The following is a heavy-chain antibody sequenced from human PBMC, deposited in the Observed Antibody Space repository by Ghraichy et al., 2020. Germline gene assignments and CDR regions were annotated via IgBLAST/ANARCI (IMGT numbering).Heavy chain of an antibody. CDR1: GFTFSSDW. Sequence: GGSLRLSCGMSGFTFSSDWMSWVRQAPGKGLEWVANIKQDGSEKNYVDSVKGRFTISRDNAKNSLFLQMNSLRAEDTAVYYCAREAGYCSGVSCYFWFDPWGQGAQVTVSS. V-gene: IGHV3-7*01. CDR3: AREAGYCSGVSCYFWFDP. D-gene: IGHD2-15*01. J-gene: IGHJ5*02. CDR2: IKQDGSEK.